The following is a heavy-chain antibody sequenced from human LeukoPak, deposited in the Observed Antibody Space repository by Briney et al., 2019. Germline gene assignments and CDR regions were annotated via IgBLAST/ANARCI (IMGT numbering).Heavy chain of an antibody. CDR3: ARGGGSYSPAYYFDY. CDR2: IYHSGST. V-gene: IGHV4-38-2*02. D-gene: IGHD1-26*01. J-gene: IGHJ4*02. CDR1: GYSISSGFY. Sequence: SETLSLTCSVSGYSISSGFYWGWIRQPPGKGLEWIGNIYHSGSTYYNPSLKSRVTISVDTSKNQFSLKLSSVTAADTAVYYCARGGGSYSPAYYFDYWGQGTLVTVSS.